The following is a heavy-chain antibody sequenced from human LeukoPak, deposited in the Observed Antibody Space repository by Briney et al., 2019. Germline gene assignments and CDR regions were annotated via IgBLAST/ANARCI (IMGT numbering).Heavy chain of an antibody. CDR1: GFTFSSYW. V-gene: IGHV3-7*01. Sequence: PGGSLRLSCAASGFTFSSYWMSWVRQAPGKGLEWVANIKEDGSVKYYVDSAKGRFTISSDNAKNSLYLQMNSLRAEDTAIYYCARIGYSSSSFDYWGQGTLVTVSS. CDR2: IKEDGSVK. J-gene: IGHJ4*02. D-gene: IGHD6-6*01. CDR3: ARIGYSSSSFDY.